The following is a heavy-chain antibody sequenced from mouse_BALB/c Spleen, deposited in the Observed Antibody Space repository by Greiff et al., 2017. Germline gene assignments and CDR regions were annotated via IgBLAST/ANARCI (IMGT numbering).Heavy chain of an antibody. J-gene: IGHJ4*01. Sequence: EVKLQESGPGLVKPSQSLSLTCSVTGYSITSGYYWNWIRQFPGNKLEWMGYISYDGSNNYNPSLKNRISITRDTSKNQFFLKLNSVTTEDTATYYCARRAYNYAMDYWGQGTSVTVSS. CDR2: ISYDGSN. CDR1: GYSITSGYY. CDR3: ARRAYNYAMDY. D-gene: IGHD1-3*01. V-gene: IGHV3-6*02.